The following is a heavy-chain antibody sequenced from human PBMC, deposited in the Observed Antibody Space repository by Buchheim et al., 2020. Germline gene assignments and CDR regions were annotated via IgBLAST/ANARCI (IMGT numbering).Heavy chain of an antibody. CDR1: GFTFSSYA. CDR3: AKDGDTYYDFWSGYYSHYYFDY. V-gene: IGHV3-23*01. Sequence: EVQLLESGGGLVQPGGSLRLSCAASGFTFSSYAMSWVRQAPGKGLEWVSAISGSGGSTYYADSVKGRFTISRDNSKNTLYLQMNSLRAEDTAVYYCAKDGDTYYDFWSGYYSHYYFDYWGQGTL. CDR2: ISGSGGST. D-gene: IGHD3-3*01. J-gene: IGHJ4*02.